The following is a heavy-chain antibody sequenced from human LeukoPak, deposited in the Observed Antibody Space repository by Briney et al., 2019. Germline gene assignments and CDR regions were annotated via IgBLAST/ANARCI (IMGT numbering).Heavy chain of an antibody. D-gene: IGHD6-19*01. CDR2: INWNGGST. Sequence: GGSLRLSCAASGFTFDDYGMSWVRQAPGKGLEWVSGINWNGGSTGYADSVKGRFTISRDNAKNSLYLQMNSLRAEDTALYYCAGSSGWYEVYYYYYMDVWGKGTTVTVSS. V-gene: IGHV3-20*04. J-gene: IGHJ6*03. CDR1: GFTFDDYG. CDR3: AGSSGWYEVYYYYYMDV.